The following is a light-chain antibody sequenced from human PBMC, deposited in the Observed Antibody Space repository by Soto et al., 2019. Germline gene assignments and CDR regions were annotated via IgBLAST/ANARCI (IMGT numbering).Light chain of an antibody. CDR2: AAS. CDR3: QQLNSYLLLT. Sequence: DIHLTQSPSFLSASVGDRVTITCRASQGISSYLAWYQQKPGKAPKLLIYAASTLQSGVPSRFSGSGSGTEFTLTISSLQPEDFATYYCQQLNSYLLLTFGGGTKVDIK. J-gene: IGKJ4*01. CDR1: QGISSY. V-gene: IGKV1-9*01.